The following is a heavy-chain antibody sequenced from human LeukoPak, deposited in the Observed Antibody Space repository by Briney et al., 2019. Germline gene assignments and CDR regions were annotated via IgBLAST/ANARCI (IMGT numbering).Heavy chain of an antibody. CDR1: GDSISSDDYY. CDR2: FSASGNS. CDR3: ARGGSSWYRAHWFDP. Sequence: SETLSLTCTVSGDSISSDDYYWSWIRQPAGKGLEWIGRFSASGNSNYNPSLESRVTFSLDTSKNQFSLKLNSVTAADTAVYYCARGGSSWYRAHWFDPWGQGTLVTVSS. D-gene: IGHD6-13*01. J-gene: IGHJ5*02. V-gene: IGHV4-61*02.